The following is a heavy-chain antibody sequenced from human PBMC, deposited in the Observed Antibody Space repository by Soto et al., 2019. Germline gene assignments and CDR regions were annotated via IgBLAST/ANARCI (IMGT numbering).Heavy chain of an antibody. V-gene: IGHV1-69*02. D-gene: IGHD4-17*01. CDR3: AGAYGDYGRIFDY. J-gene: IGHJ4*02. Sequence: QVQLVQSGAEVKKPGSSVKVSCKASGGTFSSYTISWVRQAPGQGLEWMGRIIPILGIANYAQKFQGRVTITADKATSTAYMERSSLRSEDTAVYDCAGAYGDYGRIFDYWGQGTLVTVSS. CDR1: GGTFSSYT. CDR2: IIPILGIA.